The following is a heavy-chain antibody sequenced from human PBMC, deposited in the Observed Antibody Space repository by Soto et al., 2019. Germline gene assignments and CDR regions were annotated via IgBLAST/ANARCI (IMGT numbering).Heavy chain of an antibody. J-gene: IGHJ6*02. CDR2: ISADNGNT. V-gene: IGHV1-18*01. CDR3: ARCIQQDYYYGMHV. Sequence: QAQLVQSGAEVKKPGASVKVSCKASGYTFYSHSISWVRQAPGQGLEWMGRISADNGNTKYAQKFRGRVTMTTDTPTSTVYMELRNLRSDDTAVYYCARCIQQDYYYGMHVWGQGTTVTVSS. CDR1: GYTFYSHS. D-gene: IGHD5-18*01.